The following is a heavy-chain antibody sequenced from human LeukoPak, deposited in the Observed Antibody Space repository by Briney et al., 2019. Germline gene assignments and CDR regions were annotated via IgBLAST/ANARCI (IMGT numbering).Heavy chain of an antibody. CDR2: IYYSGST. J-gene: IGHJ4*02. Sequence: PSETLSLTCTVSGGSISSSSYYWGWIRQPPGKGLEWVGCIYYSGSTYYNPSLKSRVTISVDMSKIQFSLKLSSVTAADTAVYYCARVAYDSSGYYADYWGQGTLVTVSS. CDR3: ARVAYDSSGYYADY. V-gene: IGHV4-39*07. D-gene: IGHD3-22*01. CDR1: GGSISSSSYY.